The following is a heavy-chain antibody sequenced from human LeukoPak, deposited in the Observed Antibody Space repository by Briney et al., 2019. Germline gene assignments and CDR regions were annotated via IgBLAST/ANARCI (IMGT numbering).Heavy chain of an antibody. V-gene: IGHV4-59*01. Sequence: SETLSLTCTVSGGSISGYYWSWIRQPPGKGLEWIGYIFYSGSTSCNPSLKSRVTVSLDTSKNQFSLKLSSVAAADTAVYYCARSHGSGSYYHMDVWGKGTTVTVSS. D-gene: IGHD3-10*01. J-gene: IGHJ6*03. CDR3: ARSHGSGSYYHMDV. CDR2: IFYSGST. CDR1: GGSISGYY.